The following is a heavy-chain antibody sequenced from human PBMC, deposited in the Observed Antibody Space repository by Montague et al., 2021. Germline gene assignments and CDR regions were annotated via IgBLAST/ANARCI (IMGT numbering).Heavy chain of an antibody. V-gene: IGHV4-34*01. CDR3: AGALYVAVLLVATGWFDA. D-gene: IGHD2-15*01. Sequence: SETLSLTCTVYGGSLSGYYWNWIRQSPGKGLEWIGEISHNGSTSYNPSLKSRVTMSVDTSKKQFSLNLNPVTAAVTAVYYCAGALYVAVLLVATGWFDAWGQGTLVTVSS. J-gene: IGHJ5*02. CDR1: GGSLSGYY. CDR2: ISHNGST.